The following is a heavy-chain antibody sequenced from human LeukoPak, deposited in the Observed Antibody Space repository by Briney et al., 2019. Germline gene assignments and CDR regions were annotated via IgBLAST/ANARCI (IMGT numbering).Heavy chain of an antibody. J-gene: IGHJ4*02. CDR3: ARDGGYYYDSSGYRY. D-gene: IGHD3-22*01. Sequence: GGSLRLSCAASGFTFSSYSMNWVRQAPGKGLEWVSYISSSSSKTIYYADSVKGRFTISRDNAKNSLYLKMNSLRDEDTAVYYCARDGGYYYDSSGYRYWGQGTLVTVSS. V-gene: IGHV3-48*02. CDR2: ISSSSSKTI. CDR1: GFTFSSYS.